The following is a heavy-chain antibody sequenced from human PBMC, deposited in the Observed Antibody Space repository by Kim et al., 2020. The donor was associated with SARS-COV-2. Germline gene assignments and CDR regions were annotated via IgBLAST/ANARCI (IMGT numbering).Heavy chain of an antibody. CDR1: GFTFSPYS. V-gene: IGHV3-23*01. CDR3: AKAGEGFDWQYPPFYPDS. CDR2: IRGSDSST. J-gene: IGHJ4*02. Sequence: GGSLRLSCAASGFTFSPYSMSWVRQAPGKGLEWVSTIRGSDSSTFYADSVKGRFTISRDNSKDPLYLQMNGLRADDSAVYYCAKAGEGFDWQYPPFYPDSWGQGTLVTVSS. D-gene: IGHD3-16*01.